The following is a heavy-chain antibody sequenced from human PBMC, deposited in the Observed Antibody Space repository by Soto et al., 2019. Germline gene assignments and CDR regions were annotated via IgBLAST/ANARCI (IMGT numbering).Heavy chain of an antibody. Sequence: EVQLVESGGGLVQPGRSLRLSCAASGFTFDDYAMHWVRQPPGKGLEWVSSISWNSGNLGYADSVKGRFTISRDNAKNSLYLQMNMLRGEDTALYYCAKGASTTVFAFNDYWGQGTLVTVSS. CDR1: GFTFDDYA. J-gene: IGHJ4*02. CDR2: ISWNSGNL. CDR3: AKGASTTVFAFNDY. V-gene: IGHV3-9*01. D-gene: IGHD4-17*01.